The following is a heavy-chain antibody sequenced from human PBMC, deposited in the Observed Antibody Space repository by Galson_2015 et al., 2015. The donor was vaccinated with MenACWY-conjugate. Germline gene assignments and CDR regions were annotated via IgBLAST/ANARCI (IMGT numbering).Heavy chain of an antibody. Sequence: SLRLSCAASGFTFSSYGMHWVRQAPGKALEWVALISHDGSNKYYPDSVKDRLTISRDNSKNTVYLQMNSLRAEDTAVYYCAKDRGGQYCSGGSCYSGFVDPWGQGTMVTVSS. V-gene: IGHV3-30*18. CDR2: ISHDGSNK. CDR3: AKDRGGQYCSGGSCYSGFVDP. J-gene: IGHJ3*01. D-gene: IGHD2-15*01. CDR1: GFTFSSYG.